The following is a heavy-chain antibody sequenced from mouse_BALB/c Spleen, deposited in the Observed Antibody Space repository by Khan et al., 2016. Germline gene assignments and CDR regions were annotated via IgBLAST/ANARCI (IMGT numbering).Heavy chain of an antibody. CDR3: SSTSYGYSGSLDF. CDR2: IDPANDNT. V-gene: IGHV14-3*02. J-gene: IGHJ4*01. Sequence: IQLVQSGAELVKPGASVKLSCTASGFNIKDTYMHWVKQRPEQGLEWIGRIDPANDNTKYDPKFQGKATITADTSSNTAYLQLSSLTSEDTAVYYFSSTSYGYSGSLDFWGQGTSVPVPS. CDR1: GFNIKDTY. D-gene: IGHD2-2*01.